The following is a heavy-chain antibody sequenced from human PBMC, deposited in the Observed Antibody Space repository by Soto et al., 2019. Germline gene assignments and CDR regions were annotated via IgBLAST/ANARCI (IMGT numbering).Heavy chain of an antibody. D-gene: IGHD3-16*01. CDR3: VISGRLGGY. J-gene: IGHJ4*02. CDR2: VKEDGSDK. CDR1: GFTFSTYR. V-gene: IGHV3-7*03. Sequence: EVQLVESGGGLVQPGWYLRLSCTASGFTFSTYRMRWVRQAPGKGLGWVANVKEDGSDKYYEACVKGRFSFSRDNARRSRYLQMDCMRVEHMAGDYCVISGRLGGYWRQGPQVTVSS.